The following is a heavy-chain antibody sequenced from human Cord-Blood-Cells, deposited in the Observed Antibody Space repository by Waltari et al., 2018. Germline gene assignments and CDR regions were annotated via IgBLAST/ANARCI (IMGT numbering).Heavy chain of an antibody. V-gene: IGHV6-1*01. CDR3: ARVRVGATRAFDI. CDR1: GDRVPSNSSP. J-gene: IGHJ3*02. D-gene: IGHD1-26*01. CDR2: TYYRSKWYN. Sequence: QVQLQQSGPGLVKPSQHLSPTCAISGDRVPSNSSPWHWLRQSPSRGLEWLGRTYYRSKWYNDYAVSVKSRITINPDTSKNQFSRQLNSVTPEDTAVYYCARVRVGATRAFDIWGQGTMVTVSS.